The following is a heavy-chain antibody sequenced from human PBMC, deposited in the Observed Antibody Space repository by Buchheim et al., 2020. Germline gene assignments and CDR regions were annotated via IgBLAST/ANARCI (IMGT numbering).Heavy chain of an antibody. D-gene: IGHD3-10*01. CDR3: ARVRITMVRGVISGMDV. CDR2: ISYDGSNK. V-gene: IGHV3-30*03. Sequence: QVQLVESGGGVVQPGRSLRLSCAVSGFIFSRSGMQCVRQAPGKGLEWVAVISYDGSNKYYADSVKGRFTISRDNSKNTLYLQMNSLRAEDTAVYYCARVRITMVRGVISGMDVWGQGTT. CDR1: GFIFSRSG. J-gene: IGHJ6*02.